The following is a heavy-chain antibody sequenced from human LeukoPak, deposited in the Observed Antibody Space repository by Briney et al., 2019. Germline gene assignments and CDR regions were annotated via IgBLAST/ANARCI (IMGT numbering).Heavy chain of an antibody. J-gene: IGHJ4*02. D-gene: IGHD6-13*01. CDR3: ARDGTAAGRFEGWADY. CDR2: ISAYNGNT. Sequence: ASVKVSCKASGYTFTSYGISWVRQAPGQGLEWMGWISAYNGNTNYAQKLQGRVTMTTDTSTSTAYTELRSLRSDDTAVYYCARDGTAAGRFEGWADYWGQGTLVTVSS. CDR1: GYTFTSYG. V-gene: IGHV1-18*01.